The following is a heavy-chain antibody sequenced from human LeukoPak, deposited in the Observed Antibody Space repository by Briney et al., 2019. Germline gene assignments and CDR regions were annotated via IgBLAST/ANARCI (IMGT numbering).Heavy chain of an antibody. V-gene: IGHV3-48*01. CDR2: ISSSSSTI. J-gene: IGHJ3*02. Sequence: GGSLRLSCAASGFTFSSYSMNWVRQAPGKGLEWVSYISSSSSTIYYADSVKGRFTISRDNAKNSLYLQMNSLRAEDTAVYYCAKNGKYSGSYFDAFDIWGQGTMVTVSS. CDR1: GFTFSSYS. CDR3: AKNGKYSGSYFDAFDI. D-gene: IGHD1-26*01.